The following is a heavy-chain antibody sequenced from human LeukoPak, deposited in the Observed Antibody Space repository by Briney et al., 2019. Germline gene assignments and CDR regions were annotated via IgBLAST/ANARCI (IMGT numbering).Heavy chain of an antibody. CDR1: GFTFSSYS. Sequence: GGSLRLSCAASGFTFSSYSVNWVRQAPGKGLEWVSSISSSSSYIYYADSVKGRFTISRDNAKNSLYLQMNSLRAEDTAVYYCARDRERVFFDYWGQGTLVTVSS. CDR3: ARDRERVFFDY. J-gene: IGHJ4*02. CDR2: ISSSSSYI. D-gene: IGHD1-1*01. V-gene: IGHV3-21*01.